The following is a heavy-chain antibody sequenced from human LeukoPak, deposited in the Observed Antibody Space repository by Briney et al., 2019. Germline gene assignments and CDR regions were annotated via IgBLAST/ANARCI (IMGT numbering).Heavy chain of an antibody. CDR2: IYHSGRT. CDR3: ARDPIDSSSWYGYDY. CDR1: GYSISSGYY. Sequence: SETLPLTCTVSGYSISSGYYWGWIRQPPGKGLEWIGSIYHSGRTYYNPSLKSRVTISVDTSKNQFSLKLSSVTAADTAVYYCARDPIDSSSWYGYDYWGQGTLVTVSS. V-gene: IGHV4-38-2*02. D-gene: IGHD6-13*01. J-gene: IGHJ4*02.